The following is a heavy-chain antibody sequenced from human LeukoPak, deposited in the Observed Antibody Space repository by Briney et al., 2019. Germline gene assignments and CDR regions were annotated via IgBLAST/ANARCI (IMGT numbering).Heavy chain of an antibody. CDR3: ARDQYDTWSRRGNFDS. V-gene: IGHV3-7*03. CDR1: GFTFNSYW. Sequence: GGSLRLSCAASGFTFNSYWMSWVRQAPGKGLEWVANIKQDGSEKYYVDSVKGRFTISRDNAKNSLYLQMNSLRAEDTAVFYCARDQYDTWSRRGNFDSWGQGTLVIVSS. J-gene: IGHJ4*02. CDR2: IKQDGSEK. D-gene: IGHD3-3*01.